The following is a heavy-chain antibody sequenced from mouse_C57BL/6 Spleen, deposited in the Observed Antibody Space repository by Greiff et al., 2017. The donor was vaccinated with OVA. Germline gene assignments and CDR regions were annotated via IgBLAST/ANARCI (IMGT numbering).Heavy chain of an antibody. CDR2: IDPSDSET. J-gene: IGHJ1*03. CDR1: GYTFTSYW. Sequence: QVQLKQPGAELVRPGSSVKLSCKASGYTFTSYWMQWVKQRPIQGLEWIGNIDPSDSETHYNQKFKDKATLTVDKSSSTAYMQLSSLTSEDSAVYYWERGHYYGSTTDWYFDDWGKGTTVTVSS. V-gene: IGHV1-52*01. CDR3: ERGHYYGSTTDWYFDD. D-gene: IGHD1-1*01.